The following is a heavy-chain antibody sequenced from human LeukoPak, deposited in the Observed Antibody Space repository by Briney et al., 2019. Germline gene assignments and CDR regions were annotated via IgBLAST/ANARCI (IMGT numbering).Heavy chain of an antibody. CDR1: GYTFTSYG. V-gene: IGHV1-18*04. J-gene: IGHJ4*02. Sequence: ASVKVSCKASGYTFTSYGISWVRQAPGQGLEWMGWISAYNSNTNYAQKLQGRVTMTTDTSTSTAYMELRSLRSDDTAVYYCARLLPRGYYFDYWGQGTLVTVSS. CDR3: ARLLPRGYYFDY. D-gene: IGHD3-10*01. CDR2: ISAYNSNT.